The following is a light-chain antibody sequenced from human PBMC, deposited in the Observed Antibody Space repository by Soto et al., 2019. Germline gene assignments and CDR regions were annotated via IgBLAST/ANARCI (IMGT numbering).Light chain of an antibody. Sequence: QSVLTQPPSASGTPGQRVSISCSGSNSNIGSNTVNWYQQVPGAAPKLLIYSNNQRPSGVPDRFSASKSATSASVAISGLQSEDEADYYCASWDASLNGVVFGGGTKLTVL. J-gene: IGLJ2*01. V-gene: IGLV1-44*01. CDR2: SNN. CDR1: NSNIGSNT. CDR3: ASWDASLNGVV.